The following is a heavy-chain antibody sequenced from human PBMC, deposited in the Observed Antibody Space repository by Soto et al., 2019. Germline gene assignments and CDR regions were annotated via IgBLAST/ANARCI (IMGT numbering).Heavy chain of an antibody. Sequence: VGSLRLFCVASGFTFSSYWMNWVRQAPEKGLEWVASIKQDGSEKYYLDYVKGRFTISSANAKNSLYLQTSSRRAEDTAVYSCARVQCSNTSCYFRENWFDPWGQGTLVTFS. D-gene: IGHD2-2*01. CDR1: GFTFSSYW. V-gene: IGHV3-7*02. CDR3: ARVQCSNTSCYFRENWFDP. J-gene: IGHJ5*02. CDR2: IKQDGSEK.